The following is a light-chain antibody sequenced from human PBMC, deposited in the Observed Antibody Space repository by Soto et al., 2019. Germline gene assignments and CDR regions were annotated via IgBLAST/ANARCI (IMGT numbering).Light chain of an antibody. J-gene: IGLJ3*02. V-gene: IGLV7-43*01. CDR2: SIS. Sequence: QAVVTQEPSLTVSPGETVTLTCASSTGAVTSGYYPNWFQQKPGQAPRPLIYSISNKHSWTPARFSGSLLGDKAALTLSGVQPEDEAEYYCLLYYGGAQVFGGGTKLTGL. CDR3: LLYYGGAQV. CDR1: TGAVTSGYY.